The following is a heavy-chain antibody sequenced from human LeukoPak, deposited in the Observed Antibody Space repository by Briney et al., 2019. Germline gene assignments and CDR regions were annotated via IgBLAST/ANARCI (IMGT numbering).Heavy chain of an antibody. CDR2: IYYSGST. CDR3: ARGAYKDAFDI. Sequence: SETLSLTCTVSGGSIGRSSYYWGWIRQPPGKGLEWIGNIYYSGSTNYNPSLKSRVTISVDTSKNQFSLKLSSVTAADTAVYYCARGAYKDAFDIWGQGTMVTVSS. V-gene: IGHV4-39*07. D-gene: IGHD1-1*01. J-gene: IGHJ3*02. CDR1: GGSIGRSSYY.